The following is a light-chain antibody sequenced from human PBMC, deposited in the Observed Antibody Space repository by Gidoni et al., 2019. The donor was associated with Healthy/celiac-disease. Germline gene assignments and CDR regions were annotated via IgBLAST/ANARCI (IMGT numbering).Light chain of an antibody. CDR2: DAS. Sequence: EIVLTQSPATLSLSPGERATLSSRASQSVSSYLACYQQKPGQAPRLLIYDASNRATGIPARFSGSGSGTDFTLTISSLEPEDFAVYYCQQRSNWPRALTFGGGTKVEIK. CDR1: QSVSSY. CDR3: QQRSNWPRALT. J-gene: IGKJ4*01. V-gene: IGKV3-11*01.